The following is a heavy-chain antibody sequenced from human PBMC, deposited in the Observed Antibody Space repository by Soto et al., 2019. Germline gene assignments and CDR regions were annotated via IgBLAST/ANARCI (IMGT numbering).Heavy chain of an antibody. D-gene: IGHD3-22*01. Sequence: SETLSLTCTVSGGSISNHYCSWFRQPPGTGLEWIGEINHSGSTNYNPSLKSRVTISVDTSKNQFSLKLTSVTAADTAVYYCARTGAGYYYDSSGSPSGPWGQGTLVTVSS. V-gene: IGHV4-34*01. J-gene: IGHJ5*02. CDR3: ARTGAGYYYDSSGSPSGP. CDR2: INHSGST. CDR1: GGSISNHY.